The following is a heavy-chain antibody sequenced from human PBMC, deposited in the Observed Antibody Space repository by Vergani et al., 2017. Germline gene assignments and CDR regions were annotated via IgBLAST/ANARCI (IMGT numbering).Heavy chain of an antibody. CDR3: ASRSTRVGDY. J-gene: IGHJ4*02. CDR2: IYYSGST. D-gene: IGHD1-14*01. V-gene: IGHV4-61*01. CDR1: GGSVSSGSYY. Sequence: QVQLQESGPGLVKPSETLSLTCTVSGGSVSSGSYYWSWIRQPPGKGLEWIGYIYYSGSTNYNPSLKSRVTISVDTSKNQFSLKLSSVTAADTAVYYCASRSTRVGDYWGQGTLVTVSS.